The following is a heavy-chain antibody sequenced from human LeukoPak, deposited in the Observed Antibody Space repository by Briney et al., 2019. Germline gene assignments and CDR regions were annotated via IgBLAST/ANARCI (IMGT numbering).Heavy chain of an antibody. CDR1: GVSISSYY. D-gene: IGHD6-13*01. CDR3: ARGGSRYFDY. J-gene: IGHJ4*02. CDR2: ISNSGST. Sequence: SETLSLTCSVSGVSISSYYWSWIRQPPGKGLEWIGHISNSGSTNYNPSLKSRVTISVDTSKNHFSLKLSSVSAADTAVYYCARGGSRYFDYWGQGTLVTVSS. V-gene: IGHV4-59*01.